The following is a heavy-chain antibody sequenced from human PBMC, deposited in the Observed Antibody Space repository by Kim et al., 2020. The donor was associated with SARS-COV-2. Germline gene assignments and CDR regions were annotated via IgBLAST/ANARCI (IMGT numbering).Heavy chain of an antibody. CDR1: GYTFTSYA. V-gene: IGHV1-3*01. D-gene: IGHD3-22*01. Sequence: ASVKVSCKASGYTFTSYAMHWVRQAPGQRLEWMGWINAGNGNTKYSQKFQGRVTITRDTSASTAYMELSSLRSEDTAVYYCAPTRYYDSSGYLHDAFDIWGQGTMVTVSS. CDR3: APTRYYDSSGYLHDAFDI. J-gene: IGHJ3*02. CDR2: INAGNGNT.